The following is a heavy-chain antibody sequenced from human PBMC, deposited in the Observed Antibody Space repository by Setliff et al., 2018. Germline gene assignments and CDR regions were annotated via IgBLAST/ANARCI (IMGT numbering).Heavy chain of an antibody. CDR1: GGTFSGYA. D-gene: IGHD3-16*01. CDR2: ITPIFETA. CDR3: ARELRSPYWHLDS. J-gene: IGHJ5*01. Sequence: VASVKVSCKASGGTFSGYAFSWVRQAPGQGLQWVGGITPIFETAHYAQRFQDRVTITADKSTSTVYMELSSLTSEDTAVYYCARELRSPYWHLDSWGQGTQVTVSS. V-gene: IGHV1-69*06.